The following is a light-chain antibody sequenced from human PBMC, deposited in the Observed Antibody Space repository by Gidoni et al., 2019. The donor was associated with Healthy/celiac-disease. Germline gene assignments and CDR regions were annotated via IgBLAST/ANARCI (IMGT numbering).Light chain of an antibody. CDR3: QSYDSSLSGVA. V-gene: IGLV1-40*01. Sequence: QSVLTPPPAVSGAPGQRVTISCTGSSSNIGAGYDVHWYQQLPGTAPKLLIYGNSNRPSGVPDRFSGSKSGTSASLAITGLQAEDEADYYCQSYDSSLSGVAFGGGTKLTVL. J-gene: IGLJ2*01. CDR2: GNS. CDR1: SSNIGAGYD.